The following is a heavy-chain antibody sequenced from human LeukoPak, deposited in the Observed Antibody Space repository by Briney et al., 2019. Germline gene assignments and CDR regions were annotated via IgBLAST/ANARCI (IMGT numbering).Heavy chain of an antibody. Sequence: GGSLSLSCAAAGFTFSSYWMHWVRQAPGKGLVWVSRVNSDGTGTTYADSVEGRFTISRDNAKNTLYLQMNSLRAEGTAIYYCLRTLRVATSPYMDVWGKGTTVTVSS. V-gene: IGHV3-74*01. CDR3: LRTLRVATSPYMDV. J-gene: IGHJ6*03. D-gene: IGHD5-12*01. CDR2: VNSDGTGT. CDR1: GFTFSSYW.